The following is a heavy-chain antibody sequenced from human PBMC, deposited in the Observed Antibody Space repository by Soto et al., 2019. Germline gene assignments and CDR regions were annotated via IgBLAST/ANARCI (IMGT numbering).Heavy chain of an antibody. Sequence: PSETLSLTCTVSGGSISSGDYYWSWIRYPPGKGLEWIGYIYYSGSTYYNPSLKSRVTISVDTSKNQFSLKLSSVTAADTAVYYCARVALRAAAGAPIDYWGQGTLVTVSS. V-gene: IGHV4-30-4*01. D-gene: IGHD6-13*01. CDR3: ARVALRAAAGAPIDY. CDR2: IYYSGST. J-gene: IGHJ4*02. CDR1: GGSISSGDYY.